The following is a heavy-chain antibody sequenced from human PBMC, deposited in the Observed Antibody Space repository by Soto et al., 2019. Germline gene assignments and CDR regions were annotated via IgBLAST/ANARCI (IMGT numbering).Heavy chain of an antibody. D-gene: IGHD5-18*01. V-gene: IGHV3-13*01. J-gene: IGHJ6*02. CDR2: IGTAGDT. CDR1: GFTFSSYD. CDR3: ARSGGYRYYYYGMDV. Sequence: GGSLGLSCAASGFTFSSYDMHWVRQATGKGLEWVSAIGTAGDTYYPGSVKGRFTISRENAKNSLYLQMNSLRAGDTAVYYCARSGGYRYYYYGMDVWGQGTTVTVSS.